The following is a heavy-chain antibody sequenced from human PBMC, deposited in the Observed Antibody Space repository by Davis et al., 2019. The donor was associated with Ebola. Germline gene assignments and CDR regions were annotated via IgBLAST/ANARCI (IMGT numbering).Heavy chain of an antibody. V-gene: IGHV3-74*01. J-gene: IGHJ6*02. Sequence: PGGSLRLSCAASGFNFSSYWMHWVRQVPGKGLVWVSNINSDGSRKGYADSVRGRFTISRDNAKNTLYLQMNSLRAEDTAVYYCARGSRNMDVWGQGTTVTVSS. CDR3: ARGSRNMDV. CDR2: INSDGSRK. CDR1: GFNFSSYW.